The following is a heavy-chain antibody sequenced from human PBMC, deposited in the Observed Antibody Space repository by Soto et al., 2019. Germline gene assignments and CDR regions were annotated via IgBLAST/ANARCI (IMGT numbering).Heavy chain of an antibody. CDR1: GYTFTSYG. CDR3: ARKREVLRFLEWLDSDYYYYGMDV. D-gene: IGHD3-3*01. V-gene: IGHV1-18*01. J-gene: IGHJ6*02. CDR2: ISAYNGNT. Sequence: GASVKVSCKASGYTFTSYGISWVRQAPGQGLEWMRWISAYNGNTNYAQKLQGRVTMTTDKSTSTAYMELRSLRSDDTAVYFCARKREVLRFLEWLDSDYYYYGMDVWGQGTTVTVSS.